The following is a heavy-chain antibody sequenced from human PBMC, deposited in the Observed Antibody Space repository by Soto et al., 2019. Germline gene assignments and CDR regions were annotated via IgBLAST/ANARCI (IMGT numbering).Heavy chain of an antibody. V-gene: IGHV3-21*01. Sequence: PGGSLRPSCAASGFTFSNYTMNWVRQAPGKGLDWLSSISRSSTNIFYADSVKGRFTVSRDNAKNVLYLQIISLSAEDTAVYYCVRDLKVAGSNSYFYYGMDVWGQGTTVTVSS. D-gene: IGHD6-19*01. CDR1: GFTFSNYT. J-gene: IGHJ6*02. CDR2: ISRSSTNI. CDR3: VRDLKVAGSNSYFYYGMDV.